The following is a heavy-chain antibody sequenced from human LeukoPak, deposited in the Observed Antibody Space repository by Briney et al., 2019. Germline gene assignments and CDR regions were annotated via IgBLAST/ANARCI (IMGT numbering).Heavy chain of an antibody. J-gene: IGHJ4*02. V-gene: IGHV1-69*05. CDR2: IIPIFGTA. Sequence: SVKVSCKASGGTFSSYAISWVRQAPGQGLEWMGGIIPIFGTANYAQKFQGRVTITTDESTSTAYMELSSLRSEDTAVYYCARDAYRNYDFWGGYYLFDYWGQGTLVTVSS. CDR3: ARDAYRNYDFWGGYYLFDY. D-gene: IGHD3-3*01. CDR1: GGTFSSYA.